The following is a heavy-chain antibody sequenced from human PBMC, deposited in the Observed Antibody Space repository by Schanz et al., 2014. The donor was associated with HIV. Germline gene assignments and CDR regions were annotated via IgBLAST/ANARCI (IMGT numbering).Heavy chain of an antibody. Sequence: QVQLVESGGGVVQPGRSLRLSCAASGFTFSTYGMHWVRQGPGKGLEWVADIRYDGSDKYYADSVKGRFTISRDTFKNTVYLQMNSLRAEDTAMYYCAKDQGDITGTPFDYWGQGTLVTVSS. J-gene: IGHJ4*02. D-gene: IGHD1-20*01. V-gene: IGHV3-30*18. CDR1: GFTFSTYG. CDR3: AKDQGDITGTPFDY. CDR2: IRYDGSDK.